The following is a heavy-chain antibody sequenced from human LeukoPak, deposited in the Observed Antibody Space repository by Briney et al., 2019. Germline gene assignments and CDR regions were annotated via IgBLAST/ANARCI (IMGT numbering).Heavy chain of an antibody. D-gene: IGHD6-19*01. J-gene: IGHJ6*03. Sequence: SETLSLTCAVSGGSISSGGYSWSWIRQPPGKGLEWIEYIYYSGSTYYNPSLKSRITISVDTSKNQFSLKLSSVTAADTAVYYCARASVAGVYYYYYMDVWGKGTTVTVSS. CDR1: GGSISSGGYS. CDR2: IYYSGST. V-gene: IGHV4-30-4*07. CDR3: ARASVAGVYYYYYMDV.